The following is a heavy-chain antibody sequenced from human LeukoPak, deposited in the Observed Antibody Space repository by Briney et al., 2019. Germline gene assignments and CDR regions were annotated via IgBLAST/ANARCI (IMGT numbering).Heavy chain of an antibody. V-gene: IGHV4-61*02. D-gene: IGHD3-3*02. CDR1: GGSISSGSYS. J-gene: IGHJ4*02. Sequence: SETLSLTCTVSGGSISSGSYSWSWIRQPAGKGLEWIGRIYSSGSTNYNPSLKSRVTISVDTSKKQFSLKLSSVTAADTAVYYCARLEGIYYFDYWGQGTLVTVSS. CDR3: ARLEGIYYFDY. CDR2: IYSSGST.